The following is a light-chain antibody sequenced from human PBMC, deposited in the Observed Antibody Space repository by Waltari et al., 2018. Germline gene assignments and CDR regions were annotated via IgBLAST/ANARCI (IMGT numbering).Light chain of an antibody. Sequence: ETVMTQSPATLSVYPGERATHSFRASQRIKNNLAWYQQKGGQAPRLLLFDASTRATGISARFSGSGSGTEFTVTISSLQSEDFAVYYCQQYDNWPLTFGQGTRLDIK. V-gene: IGKV3-15*01. J-gene: IGKJ5*01. CDR3: QQYDNWPLT. CDR2: DAS. CDR1: QRIKNN.